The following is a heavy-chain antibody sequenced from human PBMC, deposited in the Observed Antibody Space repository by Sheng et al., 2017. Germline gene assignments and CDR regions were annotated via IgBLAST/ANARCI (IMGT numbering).Heavy chain of an antibody. CDR3: ARAKCSSTSCQGAFDI. J-gene: IGHJ3*02. D-gene: IGHD2-2*01. CDR1: GGSISSGSYY. V-gene: IGHV4-61*02. Sequence: QVQLQESGPGLVKPSQTLSLTCTVSGGSISSGSYYWSWIRQPAGKGLEWIGRIYTSGSTNYNPSLKSRVTISVDTSKNQFSLNLSSVTAADTAVYYCARAKCSSTSCQGAFDIWGQGTMVTVLF. CDR2: IYTSGST.